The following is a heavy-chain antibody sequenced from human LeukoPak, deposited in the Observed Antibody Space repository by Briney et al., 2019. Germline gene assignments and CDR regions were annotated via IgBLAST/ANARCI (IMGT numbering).Heavy chain of an antibody. V-gene: IGHV1-69*05. D-gene: IGHD6-13*01. Sequence: SVKVSCKASGGTFSSYAISWVRQAPGQGLEWMGRIVPIFGTANYAQKFQGRVTITTDESTSTAYMELSSLRSEDTAVYYCARVGVQRAGTDYYYYYMDVWGKGTTVTVSS. J-gene: IGHJ6*03. CDR3: ARVGVQRAGTDYYYYYMDV. CDR1: GGTFSSYA. CDR2: IVPIFGTA.